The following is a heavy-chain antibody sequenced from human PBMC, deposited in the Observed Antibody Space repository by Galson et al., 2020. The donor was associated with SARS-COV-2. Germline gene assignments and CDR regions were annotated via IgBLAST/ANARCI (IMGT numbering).Heavy chain of an antibody. J-gene: IGHJ1*01. V-gene: IGHV4-59*08. Sequence: ETSETLSLTCTVSGGSISSYYWSWIRQPPGKGLEWIGYIYYSGSTNYNPSLKSRVTISVDTSKNQFSLKLSSVTAADTAVYYCARQGGNMGSYSLHWGQGTLVTVS. CDR2: IYYSGST. CDR1: GGSISSYY. CDR3: ARQGGNMGSYSLH. D-gene: IGHD1-26*01.